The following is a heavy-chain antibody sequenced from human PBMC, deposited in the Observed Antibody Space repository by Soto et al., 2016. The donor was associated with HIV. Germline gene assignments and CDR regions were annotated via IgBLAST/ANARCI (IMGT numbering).Heavy chain of an antibody. CDR3: AADSRGSWYPTRAFDM. D-gene: IGHD6-13*01. CDR1: GFTFTSSA. CDR2: IVVGSGNT. Sequence: QLVQSGPEVKKPGTSVKVSCKASGFTFTSSAIQWVRQARGQRLEWIGWIVVGSGNTNYAQKFKERVTITRDMSTSTTYMELSSLRSEDTAVYYCAADSRGSWYPTRAFDMWGQGTMVTVSS. V-gene: IGHV1-58*02. J-gene: IGHJ3*02.